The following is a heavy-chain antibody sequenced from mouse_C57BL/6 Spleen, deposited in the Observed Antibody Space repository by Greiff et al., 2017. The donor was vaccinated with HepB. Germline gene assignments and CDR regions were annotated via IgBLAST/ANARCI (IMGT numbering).Heavy chain of an antibody. CDR3: ARKDYDGGYYFDY. CDR2: IYPSDSET. Sequence: QVQLKQPGAELVRPGSSVKLSCKASGYTFTSYWMDWVKQRPGQGLEWIGNIYPSDSETHYNQKFKDKATLTVDKSSSTAYMQLSSLTSEDSAVYYCARKDYDGGYYFDYWGQGTTLTVSS. V-gene: IGHV1-61*01. CDR1: GYTFTSYW. J-gene: IGHJ2*01. D-gene: IGHD2-4*01.